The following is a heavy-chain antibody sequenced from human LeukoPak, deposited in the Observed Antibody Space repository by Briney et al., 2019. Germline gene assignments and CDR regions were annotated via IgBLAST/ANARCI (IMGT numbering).Heavy chain of an antibody. CDR2: IYHSGST. Sequence: SETLSLTCAVSGYSISSGYYWGWIRQPPGKGLEWIGSIYHSGSTYYNPSLKSRVTISVDTSKNQFSLKLSSVTAADTAVYYCAGXSXEYSSSSAYYYYYYMDVXGKXTTVTV. J-gene: IGHJ6*03. V-gene: IGHV4-38-2*01. D-gene: IGHD6-6*01. CDR3: AGXSXEYSSSSAYYYYYYMDV. CDR1: GYSISSGYY.